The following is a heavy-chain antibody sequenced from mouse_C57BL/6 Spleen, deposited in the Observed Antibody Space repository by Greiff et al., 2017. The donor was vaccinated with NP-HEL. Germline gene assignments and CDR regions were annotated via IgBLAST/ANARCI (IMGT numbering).Heavy chain of an antibody. V-gene: IGHV1-55*01. D-gene: IGHD1-1*01. CDR1: GYTFTSYW. CDR3: ARYYYGSSYRNFDY. Sequence: QVQLQQPGAELVKPGASVKMSCKASGYTFTSYWITWVKQRPGQGLEWIGDIYPGSGSTNYNEKFKSKATLTVDTSSSTAYMQLSSLTSEDSAVYYCARYYYGSSYRNFDYWGQGTTLTVSS. J-gene: IGHJ2*01. CDR2: IYPGSGST.